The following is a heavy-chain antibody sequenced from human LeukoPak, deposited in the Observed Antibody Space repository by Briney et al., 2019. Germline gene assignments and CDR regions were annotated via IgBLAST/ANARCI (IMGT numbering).Heavy chain of an antibody. CDR1: GFTFSNYK. CDR2: ITSSGFDA. CDR3: ARDDILTGFSPYYHYGMDV. J-gene: IGHJ6*02. D-gene: IGHD3-9*01. V-gene: IGHV3-21*06. Sequence: GGSLRLSCEGSGFTFSNYKMNWVRQAPGRGLEWVSSITSSGFDAYYAGSAKGRFTISRNNANNSLFLQMDSLRAEDTAVYYCARDDILTGFSPYYHYGMDVWGHGTTVTVSS.